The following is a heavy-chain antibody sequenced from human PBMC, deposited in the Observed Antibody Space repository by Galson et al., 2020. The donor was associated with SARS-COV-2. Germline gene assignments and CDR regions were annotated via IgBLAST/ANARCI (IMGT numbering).Heavy chain of an antibody. Sequence: SETLPPTCAVPGTSISSGSYSWNWIRQPPGKGLEWIGYISHSWGTYYNPSLKSRVTISGDRSKNQFSLRLSSVTAADTAVYYCARLHYGEFAPEAFDIWGPGTRVTVAS. CDR1: GTSISSGSYS. CDR3: ARLHYGEFAPEAFDI. J-gene: IGHJ3*02. CDR2: ISHSWGT. V-gene: IGHV4-30-2*01. D-gene: IGHD4-17*01.